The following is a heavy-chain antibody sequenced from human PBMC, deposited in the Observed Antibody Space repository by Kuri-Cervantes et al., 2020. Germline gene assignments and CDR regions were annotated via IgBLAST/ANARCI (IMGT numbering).Heavy chain of an antibody. D-gene: IGHD6-13*01. J-gene: IGHJ4*02. V-gene: IGHV4-39*07. CDR3: VLSSSWYPIKHGVHDY. CDR2: INHSGST. CDR1: GGSISSSSYY. Sequence: GSLRLSCTVSGGSISSSSYYWGWIRQPPGKGLEWIEEINHSGSTNYNPSLKSRVTISVDTSKNQFSLKLSSVTAADTAVYYCVLSSSWYPIKHGVHDYWGQGTLVTVSS.